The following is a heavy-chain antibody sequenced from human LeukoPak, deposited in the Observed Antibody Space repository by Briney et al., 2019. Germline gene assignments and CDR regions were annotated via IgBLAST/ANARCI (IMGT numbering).Heavy chain of an antibody. V-gene: IGHV3-21*01. D-gene: IGHD3-10*01. CDR3: ASGMVRGVIMTDY. J-gene: IGHJ4*02. CDR2: ISSSSSYI. CDR1: GFTFSSYS. Sequence: GGSLRLSCGASGFTFSSYSMNWVRQAPGKGLEWVSSISSSSSYIYYADSVKGRFTISRDNAKNSLYLQMNSLRAEDTAVYYCASGMVRGVIMTDYWGQGTLVTVSS.